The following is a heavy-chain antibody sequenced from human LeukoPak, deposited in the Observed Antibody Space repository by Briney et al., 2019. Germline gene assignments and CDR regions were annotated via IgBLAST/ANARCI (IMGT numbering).Heavy chain of an antibody. J-gene: IGHJ4*02. CDR1: GFTFSSCG. V-gene: IGHV3-33*06. CDR3: AKDCSSTSCYLGY. D-gene: IGHD2-2*01. CDR2: IWYDGSNK. Sequence: GRSLRLSCAASGFTFSSCGMHWVRQAPGKGLEWVAVIWYDGSNKYYADSVKGRFTISRDNPKNTLYLQMNSLRAEDTAVYYCAKDCSSTSCYLGYWGQGTLVTVSS.